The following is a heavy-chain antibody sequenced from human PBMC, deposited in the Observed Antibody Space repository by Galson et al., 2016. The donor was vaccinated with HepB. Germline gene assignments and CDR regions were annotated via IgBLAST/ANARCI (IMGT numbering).Heavy chain of an antibody. J-gene: IGHJ3*01. CDR3: ARLRWNDGAFDV. V-gene: IGHV4-59*01. CDR2: IYYSGRT. Sequence: SETLSLTCTVSGGSISTYYWNWIRQPPGKGLEWIGYIYYSGRTNYNPSLRSRVTTSVDTSKNQFSLRLTSVTAADTAVYYCARLRWNDGAFDVWGPGTMVTVSS. CDR1: GGSISTYY. D-gene: IGHD1-1*01.